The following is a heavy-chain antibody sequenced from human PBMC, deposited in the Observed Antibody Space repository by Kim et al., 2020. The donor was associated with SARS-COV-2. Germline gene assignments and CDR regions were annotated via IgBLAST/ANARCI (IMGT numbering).Heavy chain of an antibody. J-gene: IGHJ6*02. D-gene: IGHD2-2*03. CDR2: IDPSDSYT. CDR3: ARHNWILSYYYYGMDV. V-gene: IGHV5-10-1*01. Sequence: GESLKISCKGSGYSFTSYWISWVRQMPGKGLEWMGRIDPSDSYTNYSPSFQGHVTISADKSISTAYLQWSSLKASDTAMYYCARHNWILSYYYYGMDVWGQGTTVTVSS. CDR1: GYSFTSYW.